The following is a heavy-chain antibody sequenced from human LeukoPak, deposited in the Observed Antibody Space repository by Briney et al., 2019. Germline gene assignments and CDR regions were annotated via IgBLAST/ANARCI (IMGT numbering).Heavy chain of an antibody. Sequence: PSETLSLTCTVSGGSISSSSYYWGWIRQPPGKGLEWIGSIYYSGSTYYNPSLKSRVTISVDTSKNQFSLKLSSVTAADTAVYYCAGYGSGKYYFDYWGQGTLVTVSS. D-gene: IGHD3-10*01. CDR1: GGSISSSSYY. J-gene: IGHJ4*02. V-gene: IGHV4-39*01. CDR2: IYYSGST. CDR3: AGYGSGKYYFDY.